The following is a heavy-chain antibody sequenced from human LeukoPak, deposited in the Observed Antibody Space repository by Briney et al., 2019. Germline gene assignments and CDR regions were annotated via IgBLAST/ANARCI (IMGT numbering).Heavy chain of an antibody. CDR1: GGSFSGYY. CDR2: INHSGST. J-gene: IGHJ5*02. V-gene: IGHV4-34*01. Sequence: SETLSLTCAVYGGSFSGYYWGWIRQPPGKGLEWIGEINHSGSTNYNPSLKSRVTISVDTSKNQFSLKLSSVTAADTAVYYCARRRARYSGYDLSPWFDPWGQGTLVTVSS. CDR3: ARRRARYSGYDLSPWFDP. D-gene: IGHD5-12*01.